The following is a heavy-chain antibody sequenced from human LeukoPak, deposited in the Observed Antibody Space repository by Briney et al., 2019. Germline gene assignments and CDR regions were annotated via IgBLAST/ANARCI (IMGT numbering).Heavy chain of an antibody. Sequence: GGSLRLSCAGSGFTFSIYAMHWVRQAPGKGLEWVAVISYDGSNKYYADSVKGRFAISRDNSKNTLYLQMNSLRAEDTAVYYCARGQYYYDTSGYYADYWGQGTLVTVSS. V-gene: IGHV3-30*09. CDR2: ISYDGSNK. CDR1: GFTFSIYA. CDR3: ARGQYYYDTSGYYADY. D-gene: IGHD3-22*01. J-gene: IGHJ4*02.